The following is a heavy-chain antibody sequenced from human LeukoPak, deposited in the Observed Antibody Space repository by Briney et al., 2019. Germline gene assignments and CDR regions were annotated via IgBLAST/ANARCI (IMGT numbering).Heavy chain of an antibody. V-gene: IGHV3-7*01. CDR2: MNHDGSEK. CDR1: GFTFSDYG. CDR3: ARDLGGSSEY. Sequence: GGSLRLSCAASGFTFSDYGMSWVRQAPGKGLEWVATMNHDGSEKNYVDSVKGRFTISRDNAKNPLYLQMNNLRAEDTAVFYCARDLGGSSEYWGQGTLVTVSS. J-gene: IGHJ4*02. D-gene: IGHD1-26*01.